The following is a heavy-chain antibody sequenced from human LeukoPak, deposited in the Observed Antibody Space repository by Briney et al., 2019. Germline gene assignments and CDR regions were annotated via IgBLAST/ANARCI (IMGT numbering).Heavy chain of an antibody. Sequence: GGSLRLSCAASGFTFSSYGMHWVRQAPGKGLEWVAVISYDGSSKYYADSVKGRFTISRDNSKNTLYLQMNSLRAEDTAVYYCAKDLANLYFEAFDYWGQGTLVTVSS. CDR1: GFTFSSYG. V-gene: IGHV3-30*18. CDR2: ISYDGSSK. D-gene: IGHD3-9*01. J-gene: IGHJ4*02. CDR3: AKDLANLYFEAFDY.